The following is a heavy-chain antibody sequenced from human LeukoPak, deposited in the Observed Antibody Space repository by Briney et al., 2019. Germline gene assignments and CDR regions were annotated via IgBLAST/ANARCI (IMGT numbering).Heavy chain of an antibody. D-gene: IGHD5-18*01. Sequence: GASVKVSCKVSGYTLTELSMHWVRQAPGQGLEWMGWISAYNGNTNYAQKLQGRVTMTTDTSTSTAYMELRSLRSDDTAVYYCASGYSYGYSNYWGQGTLVTVSS. CDR3: ASGYSYGYSNY. CDR2: ISAYNGNT. V-gene: IGHV1-18*01. J-gene: IGHJ4*02. CDR1: GYTLTELS.